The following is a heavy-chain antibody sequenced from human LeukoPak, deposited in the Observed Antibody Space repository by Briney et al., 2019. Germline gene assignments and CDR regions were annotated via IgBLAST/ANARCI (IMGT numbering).Heavy chain of an antibody. D-gene: IGHD1-26*01. CDR1: GYTFTSYA. V-gene: IGHV1-3*01. J-gene: IGHJ4*02. Sequence: ASVKVSCKASGYTFTSYAMHWVRQAPGQRLEGMGWINAGNGNTKYSQKFQDRVTITRATSASTASMALSSLRSEDTAVYYCARAGSGRYRPYFDYWGQGTLVTVSS. CDR3: ARAGSGRYRPYFDY. CDR2: INAGNGNT.